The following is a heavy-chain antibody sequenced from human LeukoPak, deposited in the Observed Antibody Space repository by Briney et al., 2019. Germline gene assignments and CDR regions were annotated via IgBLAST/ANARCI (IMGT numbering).Heavy chain of an antibody. CDR1: GFTFSTYW. CDR2: IKEDGSEK. V-gene: IGHV3-7*03. Sequence: GGSLRLSCAASGFTFSTYWMSWVRQAPGKGLEWVAQIKEDGSEKYYVDSVRGRFSISRDNAKNSLYLQMNSLRAEDTAVYYCAKDSTSRQDYYFDYWGQGTLVTVSS. CDR3: AKDSTSRQDYYFDY. D-gene: IGHD6-6*01. J-gene: IGHJ4*02.